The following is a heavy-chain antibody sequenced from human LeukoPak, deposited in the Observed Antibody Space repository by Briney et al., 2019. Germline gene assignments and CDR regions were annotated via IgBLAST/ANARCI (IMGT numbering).Heavy chain of an antibody. CDR3: ARDRNLFDAFDI. V-gene: IGHV4-39*07. D-gene: IGHD1-14*01. CDR1: GGSISSSSYY. J-gene: IGHJ3*02. CDR2: IYYSGST. Sequence: KSSETLSLTCTVSGGSISSSSYYWGWIRQPPGKGLEWIGSIYYSGSTYYNPSLKSRVTISVDTSKNQFSLKLSSVTAADTAVYYCARDRNLFDAFDIWGQGTMVTVSS.